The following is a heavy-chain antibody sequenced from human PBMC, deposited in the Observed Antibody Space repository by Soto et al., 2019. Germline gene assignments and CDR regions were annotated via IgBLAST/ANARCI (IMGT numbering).Heavy chain of an antibody. CDR1: GFTFSSYG. CDR2: ISYDGSNK. CDR3: ARDPPVYSSYFDY. Sequence: GGSLRLSCAASGFTFSSYGMHWVRQAPGKGLEWVAVISYDGSNKYYADSVKGRFTISRDNSKNTLYLQMNSLRAEDTAVYYCARDPPVYSSYFDYWGQGTLVTVSS. V-gene: IGHV3-30*03. J-gene: IGHJ4*02. D-gene: IGHD4-4*01.